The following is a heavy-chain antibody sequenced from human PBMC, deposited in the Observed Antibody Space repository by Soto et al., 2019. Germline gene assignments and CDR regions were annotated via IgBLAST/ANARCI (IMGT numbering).Heavy chain of an antibody. J-gene: IGHJ6*03. CDR3: ARRNTAMVLGYYYYMDV. V-gene: IGHV4-59*08. CDR2: IYYSGST. D-gene: IGHD5-18*01. CDR1: CGSISSYY. Sequence: SETLSLTCTVSCGSISSYYWSWIRQPPGKGLEWIGYIYYSGSTNYNPSLKSRVTISVDASKNQFSLKLSSVTAADTAVYYCARRNTAMVLGYYYYMDVWGKGTTVTVSS.